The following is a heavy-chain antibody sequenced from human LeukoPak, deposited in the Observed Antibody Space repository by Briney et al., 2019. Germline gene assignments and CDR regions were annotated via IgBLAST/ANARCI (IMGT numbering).Heavy chain of an antibody. D-gene: IGHD5-18*01. J-gene: IGHJ4*02. CDR1: GYTFTGYY. CDR2: IIPIFGTA. CDR3: ARATYGYSYGYWIDY. Sequence: GASVKVSCKASGYTFTGYYMHWVRQAPGQGLEWMGGIIPIFGTANYAQKFQGRVTITADKSTSTAYMELSSLRSEDTAVYYCARATYGYSYGYWIDYWGQGTLVTVSS. V-gene: IGHV1-69*06.